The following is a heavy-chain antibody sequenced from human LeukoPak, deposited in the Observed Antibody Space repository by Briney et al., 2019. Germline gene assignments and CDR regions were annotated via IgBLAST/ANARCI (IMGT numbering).Heavy chain of an antibody. Sequence: SETLSLTYTVSGGSISSSSYYWGWIRQPPGKGLEWIGSIYYSGSTYYNPSLKSRVPISVDTSKNRFSLKLSSVTAAATAAYYCARPDTRTTFPWFDPWGQGTLVTVSS. CDR2: IYYSGST. V-gene: IGHV4-39*01. D-gene: IGHD1-1*01. CDR1: GGSISSSSYY. CDR3: ARPDTRTTFPWFDP. J-gene: IGHJ5*02.